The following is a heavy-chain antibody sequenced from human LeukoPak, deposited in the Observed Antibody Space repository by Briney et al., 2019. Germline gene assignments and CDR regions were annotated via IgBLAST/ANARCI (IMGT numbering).Heavy chain of an antibody. V-gene: IGHV1-18*01. Sequence: ASVKVSCKASGYTFTSYGISWVRQAPGQGLEWMGWISAYNGNTNYAQKLQGRVTMTTDTSTSTAYMELRSLRSDDTAVYYCARVLEYSSGWYLDYYYYYMDVWAKGTTVTVSS. J-gene: IGHJ6*03. CDR3: ARVLEYSSGWYLDYYYYYMDV. D-gene: IGHD6-19*01. CDR1: GYTFTSYG. CDR2: ISAYNGNT.